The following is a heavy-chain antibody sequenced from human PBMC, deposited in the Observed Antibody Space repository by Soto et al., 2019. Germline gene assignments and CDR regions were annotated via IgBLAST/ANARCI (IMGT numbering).Heavy chain of an antibody. CDR1: GDSVSSNSAA. Sequence: PSQTLSLTCAISGDSVSSNSAAWNWIRQSPSRGLEWLGRTYYRSKWYNDYAVSVKSRITINPDTSKNQFSLQLNSVTAADTAVYYCARESGGVTYYDFWSGPPTDYYMDVWGKGSTVTVSS. V-gene: IGHV6-1*01. CDR3: ARESGGVTYYDFWSGPPTDYYMDV. J-gene: IGHJ6*03. D-gene: IGHD3-3*01. CDR2: TYYRSKWYN.